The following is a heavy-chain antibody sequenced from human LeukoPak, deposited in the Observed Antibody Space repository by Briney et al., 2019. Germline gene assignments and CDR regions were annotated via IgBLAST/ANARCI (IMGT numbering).Heavy chain of an antibody. V-gene: IGHV4-39*01. D-gene: IGHD6-13*01. CDR2: IYYSGST. CDR3: ARHRIAAVDDAFDI. J-gene: IGHJ3*02. CDR1: GDSISSRSYY. Sequence: SETLSLTCTVSGDSISSRSYYWGWVRRPPGKGLEWHGNIYYSGSTYYIPSLKSRVTISVDTSKNQFSLKLSSMTAADTAVYYCARHRIAAVDDAFDIWGQGTMVTVSS.